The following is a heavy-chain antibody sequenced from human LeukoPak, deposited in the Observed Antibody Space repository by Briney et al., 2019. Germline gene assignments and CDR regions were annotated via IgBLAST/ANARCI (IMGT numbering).Heavy chain of an antibody. CDR2: IGHTGVST. D-gene: IGHD2-8*02. CDR1: GFPFTSYA. V-gene: IGHV3-23*01. J-gene: IGHJ4*02. Sequence: GPLRLSSAASGFPFTSYAMSWVPQDPGKGLEWVSAIGHTGVSTYYAASVKGRFTISRDNSKNTLYLQITSMPAEDPAAYYCATHGPGGTDYFDYWGQGTLVTVSS. CDR3: ATHGPGGTDYFDY.